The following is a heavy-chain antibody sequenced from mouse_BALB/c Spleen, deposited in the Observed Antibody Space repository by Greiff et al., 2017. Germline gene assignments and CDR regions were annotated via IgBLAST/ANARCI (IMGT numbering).Heavy chain of an antibody. CDR3: ARVYDGYLAWFAY. CDR1: GFTFSSYG. Sequence: EVQLVESGGGLVQPGGSLKLSCAASGFTFSSYGMSWVRQTPDKRLELVATINSNGGSTYYPDSVKGRFTISRDNAKNTLYLQMSSLKSEDTAMYYCARVYDGYLAWFAYWGQGTLVTVSA. V-gene: IGHV5-6-3*01. J-gene: IGHJ3*01. D-gene: IGHD2-3*01. CDR2: INSNGGST.